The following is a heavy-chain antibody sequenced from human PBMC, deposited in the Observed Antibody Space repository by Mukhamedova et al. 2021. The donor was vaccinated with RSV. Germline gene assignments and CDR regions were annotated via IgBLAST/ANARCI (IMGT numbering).Heavy chain of an antibody. CDR2: GTT. D-gene: IGHD2-21*01. CDR3: ARVGGGILGL. Sequence: GTTNYNPSLKSRVTISVDKSKNQFSLKLSSVTAADTAVYYCARVGGGILGLWGQGTLVTVSS. J-gene: IGHJ4*02. V-gene: IGHV4-4*02.